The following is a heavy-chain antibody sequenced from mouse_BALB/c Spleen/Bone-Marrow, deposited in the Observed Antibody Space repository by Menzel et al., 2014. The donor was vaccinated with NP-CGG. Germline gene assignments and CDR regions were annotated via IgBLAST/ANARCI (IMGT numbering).Heavy chain of an antibody. V-gene: IGHV4-1*02. CDR2: INPDSSTI. CDR1: GFDFSRYW. CDR3: TRLHYYGYSAY. D-gene: IGHD1-2*01. J-gene: IGHJ3*01. Sequence: EVQLQQSGGGLVQPGGSLKLSCAASGFDFSRYWMSWVRQAPGKGLEWIGEINPDSSTINYTPSLKGKFIISRVNAKNTLYLQKSKVRSEDTALYYCTRLHYYGYSAYWGQGTLVTVST.